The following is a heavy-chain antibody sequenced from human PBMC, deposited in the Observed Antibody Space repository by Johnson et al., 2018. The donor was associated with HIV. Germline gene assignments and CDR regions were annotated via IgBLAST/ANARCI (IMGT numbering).Heavy chain of an antibody. D-gene: IGHD2/OR15-2a*01. CDR1: GFTFSTYA. V-gene: IGHV3-30*02. CDR3: AGRGHDFRNFLAFDL. J-gene: IGHJ3*01. Sequence: QVQLVESGGGVVRPGESLRLSCAASGFTFSTYAMHWVRQAPGKGLEWVSFIRFDGSNKYYADSVKARFTISRDNSKDTLYLQMNSLRAEDTAVYYCAGRGHDFRNFLAFDLWGQGTMVTVSS. CDR2: IRFDGSNK.